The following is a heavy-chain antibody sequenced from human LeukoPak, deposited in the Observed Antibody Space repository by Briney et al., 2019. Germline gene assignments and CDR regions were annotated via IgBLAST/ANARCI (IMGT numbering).Heavy chain of an antibody. CDR3: ARDPVLLWFGELSVYYYYYGMDV. V-gene: IGHV1-2*02. J-gene: IGHJ6*02. CDR1: GYTFSSYG. Sequence: ASVKVSCKGQGYTFSSYGISWVRQAPGQGLEWMGWINPNSGGTNYAQKFQGRVTMTRDTSISTAYMELSRLRSDDTAVYYCARDPVLLWFGELSVYYYYYGMDVWGQGTTVTVSS. CDR2: INPNSGGT. D-gene: IGHD3-10*01.